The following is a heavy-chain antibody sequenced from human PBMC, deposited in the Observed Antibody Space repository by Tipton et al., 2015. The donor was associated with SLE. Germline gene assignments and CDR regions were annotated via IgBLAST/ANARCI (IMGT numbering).Heavy chain of an antibody. D-gene: IGHD2-2*01. CDR3: ARGYCSSTSCWFDP. V-gene: IGHV4-4*07. Sequence: TLSLTCTVSGGSISSYYWNWIRQPAGKGLEWIGRIYTSGSTKYNPSLKSRVMISVDTSKNQFSLKLSSVTAADTAVYYCARGYCSSTSCWFDPWGQGTLVTVSS. CDR2: IYTSGST. J-gene: IGHJ5*01. CDR1: GGSISSYY.